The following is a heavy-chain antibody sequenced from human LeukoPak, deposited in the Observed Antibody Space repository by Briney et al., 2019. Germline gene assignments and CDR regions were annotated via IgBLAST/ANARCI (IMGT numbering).Heavy chain of an antibody. CDR3: ARFGIAEQTFDY. D-gene: IGHD1-14*01. V-gene: IGHV4-59*08. CDR2: IHYSGST. CDR1: GGSISSYY. J-gene: IGHJ4*02. Sequence: PSETLSLTCTVSGGSISSYYWSWIRQPPGKGLEWIGYIHYSGSTNYNPSLKSRVTISVDTTTNQFSLKLTSMTAADTAVYYCARFGIAEQTFDYWGQGTLVTVSS.